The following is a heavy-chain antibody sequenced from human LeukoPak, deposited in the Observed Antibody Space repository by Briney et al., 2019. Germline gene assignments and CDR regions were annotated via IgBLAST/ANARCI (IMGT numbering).Heavy chain of an antibody. CDR2: INHSGSI. V-gene: IGHV4-34*01. CDR3: ARNSAQRPTIAARQGHYYYYGMDV. D-gene: IGHD6-6*01. J-gene: IGHJ6*02. CDR1: GGSFSGYY. Sequence: SETLSLTCAVYGGSFSGYYWSWIRQPPGKGLEWIGEINHSGSINYNPSLKSRVTISVDTSKNQFSLKLSSVTAADTAVYYCARNSAQRPTIAARQGHYYYYGMDVWGQGTTVTVSS.